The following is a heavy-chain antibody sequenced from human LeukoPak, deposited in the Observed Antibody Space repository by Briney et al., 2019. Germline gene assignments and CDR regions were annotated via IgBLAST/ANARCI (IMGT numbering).Heavy chain of an antibody. J-gene: IGHJ5*02. D-gene: IGHD3-9*01. CDR1: GFTFSSYS. CDR2: ISSSSSYI. Sequence: PGGSLRLSCAASGFTFSSYSMKWVRQAPGKGLEWVSSISSSSSYIHYTDSVKGRFTISRDNAKNSLYLQMNSLRAEDTAVYYCARDLLAYYDIWSPDYNGFDPWGQGTLVTVSS. V-gene: IGHV3-21*01. CDR3: ARDLLAYYDIWSPDYNGFDP.